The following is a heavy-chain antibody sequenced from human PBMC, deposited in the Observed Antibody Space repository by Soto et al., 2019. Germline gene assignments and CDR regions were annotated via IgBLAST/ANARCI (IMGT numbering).Heavy chain of an antibody. CDR1: GFTFRSYA. J-gene: IGHJ6*02. CDR2: IAYDGSNK. CDR3: ARGDREDIAVVIGVRPGEYGVDV. Sequence: QVQLVESGGGVVQPGRSLRLSCAASGFTFRSYAMHWVRQAPGKGLECVAVIAYDGSNKFYRDYVRGRFTISRANSENTLYLQINSLRYEDTAVYYCARGDREDIAVVIGVRPGEYGVDVWGQGTTVTVSS. V-gene: IGHV3-30-3*01. D-gene: IGHD2-15*01.